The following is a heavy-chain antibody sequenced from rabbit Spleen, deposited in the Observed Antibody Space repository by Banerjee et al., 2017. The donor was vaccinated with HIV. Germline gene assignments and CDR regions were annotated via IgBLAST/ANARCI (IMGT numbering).Heavy chain of an antibody. V-gene: IGHV1S45*01. CDR1: GVSFNDKDV. D-gene: IGHD1-1*01. CDR2: IYTGNGKN. CDR3: TRDDGSGHYIDGYFNL. Sequence: QEQLVESGGGLVQPGGSLKLTCKASGVSFNDKDVMSWVRQAPGKGLEWIGFIYTGNGKNYYASWAKGRFTISKTSSTTVTLQVTSLTAADTATYFCTRDDGSGHYIDGYFNLWGQGTLVTVS. J-gene: IGHJ4*01.